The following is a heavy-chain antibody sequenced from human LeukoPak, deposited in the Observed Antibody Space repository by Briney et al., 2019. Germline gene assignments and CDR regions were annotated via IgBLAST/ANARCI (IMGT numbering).Heavy chain of an antibody. CDR2: ISGSGGST. D-gene: IGHD6-19*01. J-gene: IGHJ4*02. CDR1: GFTFSSYS. CDR3: AKMNSRGRLGY. Sequence: GGSLRLSCSASGFTFSSYSMSWVRQAPGKGLEWVSAISGSGGSTYHADSVKGRFTISRDNSKNTPYLQMNSLRAEDTAVYYCAKMNSRGRLGYWGQGTLVTVSS. V-gene: IGHV3-23*01.